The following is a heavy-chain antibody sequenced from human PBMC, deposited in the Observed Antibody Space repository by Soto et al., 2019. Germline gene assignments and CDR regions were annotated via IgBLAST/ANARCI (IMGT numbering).Heavy chain of an antibody. CDR3: ARQTPYSSSWTPRFDP. J-gene: IGHJ5*02. V-gene: IGHV4-59*08. CDR1: GGSISSYY. Sequence: SETLSLTCTVSGGSISSYYWSWIRQPPGKGLEWIGYIYYSGSTNYNPSLKSRVTISVDTSKNQFSLKLSSVTAADTAVYYCARQTPYSSSWTPRFDPWGQGTLVTVSS. D-gene: IGHD6-13*01. CDR2: IYYSGST.